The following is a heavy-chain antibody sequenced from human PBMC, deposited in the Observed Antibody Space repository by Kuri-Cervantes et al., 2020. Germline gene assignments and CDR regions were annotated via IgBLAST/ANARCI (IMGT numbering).Heavy chain of an antibody. CDR3: ARVYCTGGVCYGFFGFDY. D-gene: IGHD2-8*02. CDR2: MNPNSGNT. J-gene: IGHJ4*02. Sequence: ASVKVSCKASGYTFTSYDIIWVRQATGQGLEWMGWMNPNSGNTGYAQKFQGRVTMTRNTSISTAYMELSGLRSEDTAVYYCARVYCTGGVCYGFFGFDYWGQGTLVTVSS. V-gene: IGHV1-8*01. CDR1: GYTFTSYD.